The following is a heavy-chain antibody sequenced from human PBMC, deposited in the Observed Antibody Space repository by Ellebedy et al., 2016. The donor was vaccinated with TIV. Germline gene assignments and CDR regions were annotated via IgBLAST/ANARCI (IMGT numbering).Heavy chain of an antibody. V-gene: IGHV4-34*01. CDR3: ATGLGYGVLDF. J-gene: IGHJ4*02. Sequence: MPSETLSLTCAVSGGSSSGYYWTWIRQSPGKGLKWIGEMNQSGFTNYNPSLKTLVTMSADTSKNQFSLKVTSVTAADTAIYYCATGLGYGVLDFWGQGTLVSVS. D-gene: IGHD4-17*01. CDR2: MNQSGFT. CDR1: GGSSSGYY.